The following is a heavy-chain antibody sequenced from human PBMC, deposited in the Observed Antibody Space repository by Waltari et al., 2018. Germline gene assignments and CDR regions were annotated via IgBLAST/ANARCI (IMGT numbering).Heavy chain of an antibody. J-gene: IGHJ2*01. CDR1: GFTYSRSW. CDR2: SKSDGSIT. Sequence: EVQLVESGGGLVQPGGSLSLSCAASGFTYSRSWLPWVRPAPGKGLVWGSLSKSDGSITSYADSVKGRFTISKDNANNTVYLQMNSLRAEDTAIYYCARVARRTTVTTGWWYFDLWGRGTLVTVSS. D-gene: IGHD4-17*01. CDR3: ARVARRTTVTTGWWYFDL. V-gene: IGHV3-74*01.